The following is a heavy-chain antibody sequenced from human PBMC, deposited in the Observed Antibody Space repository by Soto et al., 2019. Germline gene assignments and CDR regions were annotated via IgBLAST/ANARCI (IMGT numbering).Heavy chain of an antibody. J-gene: IGHJ4*02. CDR1: GGSISSSSYY. D-gene: IGHD3-10*01. V-gene: IGHV4-39*01. CDR2: IYYSGST. Sequence: SETLSLTCTVSGGSISSSSYYWGWIRQPPGKGLEWIGSIYYSGSTYYNPSLKSRVTISVDTSKNQFSLKLSSVTAADTAVYYGARHVQLWFGELSRFDYWGQGTLVTVSS. CDR3: ARHVQLWFGELSRFDY.